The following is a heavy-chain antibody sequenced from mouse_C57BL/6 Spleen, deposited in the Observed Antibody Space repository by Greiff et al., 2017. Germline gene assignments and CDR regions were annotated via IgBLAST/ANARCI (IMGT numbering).Heavy chain of an antibody. Sequence: EVKLQESGPGLVKPSQSLSLTCSVTGYSITSGYYWNWIRQFPGNKLEWMGYISYDGSNNYNPSLKNRISITRDTSKNQFFLKLNSVTTEDTATYYCANIYYGYDEGYYAMDYWGQGTSVTVSS. CDR2: ISYDGSN. J-gene: IGHJ4*01. V-gene: IGHV3-6*01. D-gene: IGHD2-2*01. CDR3: ANIYYGYDEGYYAMDY. CDR1: GYSITSGYY.